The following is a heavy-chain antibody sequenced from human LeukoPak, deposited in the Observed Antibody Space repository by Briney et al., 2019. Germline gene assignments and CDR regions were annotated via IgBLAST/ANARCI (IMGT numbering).Heavy chain of an antibody. CDR1: GFTFSSYG. D-gene: IGHD3-10*01. J-gene: IGHJ4*02. CDR2: IWYDGSNK. CDR3: ARDYYGSGSYYQDY. Sequence: GRSLRLSCAASGFTFSSYGMRWVRQAPGKGLEWVAVIWYDGSNKYYADSAKGRFTISRDNSKNTLYLQMNSLRAEDTAVYYCARDYYGSGSYYQDYWGQGTLVTVSS. V-gene: IGHV3-33*01.